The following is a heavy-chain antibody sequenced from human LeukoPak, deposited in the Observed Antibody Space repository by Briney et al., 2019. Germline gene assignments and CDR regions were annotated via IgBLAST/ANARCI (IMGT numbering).Heavy chain of an antibody. CDR1: GYTFTSYD. J-gene: IGHJ4*02. CDR2: MNPNSGNT. V-gene: IGHV1-8*03. D-gene: IGHD6-13*01. Sequence: ASVKVSCKASGYTFTSYDINWVRQATGQGLGWMGWMNPNSGNTGYAQKFQGRVTITRNTSISTAYMELSSLRSEDTAVYYCARGQRHIAAADYWGQGTLVTVSS. CDR3: ARGQRHIAAADY.